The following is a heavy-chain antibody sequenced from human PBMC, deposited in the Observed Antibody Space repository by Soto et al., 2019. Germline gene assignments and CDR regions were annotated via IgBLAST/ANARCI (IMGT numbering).Heavy chain of an antibody. D-gene: IGHD3-22*01. V-gene: IGHV4-59*01. CDR3: ARVGGYYDSIQT. Sequence: SETLSLTCTVSGGSISSYYWSWIRQPPGKGLEWIGYIYYSGSTNYNPALKRRVTISVDTSKNQFSLKLSAVTAADTAVYYCARVGGYYDSIQTWAQGTLVTVSS. CDR1: GGSISSYY. J-gene: IGHJ5*02. CDR2: IYYSGST.